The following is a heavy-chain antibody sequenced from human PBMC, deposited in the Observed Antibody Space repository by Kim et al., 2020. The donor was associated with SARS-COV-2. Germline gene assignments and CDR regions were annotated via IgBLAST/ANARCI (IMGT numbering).Heavy chain of an antibody. CDR2: INAGNGNT. CDR3: ARDRQRITMIVVVRSVPDY. CDR1: GYTFTSYA. V-gene: IGHV1-3*01. Sequence: ASVKVSCKASGYTFTSYAMHWVRQAPGQRLEWMGWINAGNGNTKYSQKFQGRVTITRDTSASTAYMELSSLRSEDTAVYYCARDRQRITMIVVVRSVPDYWGQGTLVTVSS. J-gene: IGHJ4*02. D-gene: IGHD3-22*01.